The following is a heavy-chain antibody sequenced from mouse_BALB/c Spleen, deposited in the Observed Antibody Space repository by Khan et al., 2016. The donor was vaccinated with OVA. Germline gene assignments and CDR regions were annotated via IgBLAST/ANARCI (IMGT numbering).Heavy chain of an antibody. CDR1: GYSFSTYY. Sequence: QLQESGPELMKPGASVKISCKASGYSFSTYYIHWVTRSHGKTLEWIGYIDPFNGGTTYNQKFKGKATLTVDKSSSTAYMHLTSLTSADSAVYYCARHGSTSWFAYWGQGTLVTVSA. J-gene: IGHJ3*01. D-gene: IGHD1-1*01. CDR3: ARHGSTSWFAY. CDR2: IDPFNGGT. V-gene: IGHV1S135*01.